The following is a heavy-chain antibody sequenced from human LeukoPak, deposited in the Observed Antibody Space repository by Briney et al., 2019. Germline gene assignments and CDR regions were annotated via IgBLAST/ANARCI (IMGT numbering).Heavy chain of an antibody. J-gene: IGHJ5*02. CDR2: IYTSGST. CDR1: GGSISSYY. CDR3: ARGGKRDIVVVPARPPFDP. D-gene: IGHD2-2*01. V-gene: IGHV4-4*07. Sequence: SETLSLTCTVSGGSISSYYWSWIRQPAGKGLEWIGRIYTSGSTNYNPSLKSRVTMSVDTSKNQFSLKLSSVTAADTAVYYCARGGKRDIVVVPARPPFDPWGQGTLVTVSS.